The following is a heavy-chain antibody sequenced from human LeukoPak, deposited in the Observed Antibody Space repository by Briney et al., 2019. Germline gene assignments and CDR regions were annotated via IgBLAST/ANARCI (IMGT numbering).Heavy chain of an antibody. Sequence: NPGGSLRLSCAASGFTFSDYYMSWIRQAPGKGLEWVSYISSSGSTIYYADSVKGRFTISRDNAKNSLYLQMNSLRAEDTAVYYCARGLNARIAAADGVAFDIWGQGTMVTVSS. V-gene: IGHV3-11*04. CDR3: ARGLNARIAAADGVAFDI. J-gene: IGHJ3*02. CDR2: ISSSGSTI. CDR1: GFTFSDYY. D-gene: IGHD6-13*01.